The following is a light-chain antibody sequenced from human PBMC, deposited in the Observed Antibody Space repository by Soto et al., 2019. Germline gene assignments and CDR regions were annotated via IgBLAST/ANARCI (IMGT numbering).Light chain of an antibody. CDR2: SAS. V-gene: IGKV3-20*01. CDR1: QSVSNNY. J-gene: IGKJ1*01. CDR3: QQYGSSGT. Sequence: EIVLTHSPGTLSLSPGERATVSCRASQSVSNNYLAWYQQKPGQAPRLLIYSASNRATGIPDRFSGSGSGTDFTLTISRLAPEDFAVYCCQQYGSSGTFGQGTKVDI.